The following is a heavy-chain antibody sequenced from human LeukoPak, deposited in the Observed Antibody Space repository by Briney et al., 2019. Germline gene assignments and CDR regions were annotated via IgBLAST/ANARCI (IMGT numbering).Heavy chain of an antibody. V-gene: IGHV3-30*02. Sequence: PGGSLRLSCVASGFTFSSNGMHWVRQAPGKGLEWVTFIQYDGSKKYYADSVKGRFTISRDNSKNTLYLEMNSLRAEDTAVYYCAKDYCSGGSCYYFDYWGQGTLVTVSS. CDR2: IQYDGSKK. J-gene: IGHJ4*02. CDR3: AKDYCSGGSCYYFDY. CDR1: GFTFSSNG. D-gene: IGHD2-15*01.